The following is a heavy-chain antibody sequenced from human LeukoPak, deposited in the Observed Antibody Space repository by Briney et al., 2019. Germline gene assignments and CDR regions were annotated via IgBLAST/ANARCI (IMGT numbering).Heavy chain of an antibody. Sequence: PSETLSLTCTVSGGSISSDYWSWIRQPPGEGLEWIGDIYYSGSPNYNPSLKSRVTISVDTSKNQFSLKLSSVPAADTAVYYCARSAYSGSYHFDYWGQGTLVTVSS. CDR1: GGSISSDY. J-gene: IGHJ4*02. D-gene: IGHD1-26*01. CDR3: ARSAYSGSYHFDY. CDR2: IYYSGSP. V-gene: IGHV4-59*01.